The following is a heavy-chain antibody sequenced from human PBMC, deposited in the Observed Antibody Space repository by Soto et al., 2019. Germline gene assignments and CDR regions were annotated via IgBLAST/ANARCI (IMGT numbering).Heavy chain of an antibody. CDR2: ISHSGST. CDR1: GGSFSGYY. D-gene: IGHD3-22*01. J-gene: IGHJ4*02. Sequence: QVQLQQWGAGLLKPSETLSLTCAVYGGSFSGYYWSWIRQPPGKGLEWIGEISHSGSTNYNPSLKSRVTISVDTSKNQFSLKLSSVTAADTAVYYCARGPSSGYPYTYYFDYWGQGTLVTVSS. V-gene: IGHV4-34*01. CDR3: ARGPSSGYPYTYYFDY.